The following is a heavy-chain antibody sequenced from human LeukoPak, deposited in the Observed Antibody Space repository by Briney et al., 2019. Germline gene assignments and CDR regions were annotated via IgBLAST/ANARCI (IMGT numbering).Heavy chain of an antibody. Sequence: PGGSLILSCAASGFTFNIYEMNWVRQAPGKGPEWISYISSSGRSIYYADSVKGRFTISRDNAKNSVYLQMNSLRVEDTAIYHCAKEDIAGNGFPFDSWGQGTMVTVSS. D-gene: IGHD5-12*01. J-gene: IGHJ4*02. CDR2: ISSSGRSI. V-gene: IGHV3-48*03. CDR3: AKEDIAGNGFPFDS. CDR1: GFTFNIYE.